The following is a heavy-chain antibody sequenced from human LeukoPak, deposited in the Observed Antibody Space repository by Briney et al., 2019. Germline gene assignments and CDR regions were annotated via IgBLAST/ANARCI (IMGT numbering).Heavy chain of an antibody. V-gene: IGHV1-2*02. CDR2: INPNSGGT. CDR1: GYTFTGYY. Sequence: ASVKVSCKASGYTFTGYYMHWVRQAPGQGLEWMGCINPNSGGTNYAQKFQGRVTMTRDTSISTAYMELSRLRSDDTAVYYCARPRITMVRGSYYFDYWGQGTLVTVSS. J-gene: IGHJ4*02. D-gene: IGHD3-10*01. CDR3: ARPRITMVRGSYYFDY.